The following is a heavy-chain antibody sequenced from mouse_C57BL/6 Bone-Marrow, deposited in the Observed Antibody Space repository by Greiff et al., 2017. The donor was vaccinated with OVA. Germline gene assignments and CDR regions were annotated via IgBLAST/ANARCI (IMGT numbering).Heavy chain of an antibody. J-gene: IGHJ2*01. D-gene: IGHD3-1*01. Sequence: VHVKQSGPELVKPGASVKIPCKASGYTFTDYNMDWVKQSHGKSLEWIGDINPNNGGTIYNQKFQDKATLTVDKSSSTAYMELRSLTSEDTAVYYCAREGAKLGFFDYWGQGTTLTVSS. CDR3: AREGAKLGFFDY. CDR1: GYTFTDYN. V-gene: IGHV1-18*01. CDR2: INPNNGGT.